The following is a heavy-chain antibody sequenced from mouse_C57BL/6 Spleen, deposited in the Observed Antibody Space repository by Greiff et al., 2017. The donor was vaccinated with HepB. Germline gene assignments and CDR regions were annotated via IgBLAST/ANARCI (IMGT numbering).Heavy chain of an antibody. CDR1: GYSFTGYY. D-gene: IGHD2-4*01. J-gene: IGHJ1*03. Sequence: VQLKESGPELVKPGASVKISCKASGYSFTGYYMNWVKQSPEKSLEWIGEINPSTGGTTYNQKFKAKATLTVDKSSSTAYMQLKSLTSEDSAVYYCARSPYDYDWYFDVWGTGTTVTVSS. CDR3: ARSPYDYDWYFDV. CDR2: INPSTGGT. V-gene: IGHV1-42*01.